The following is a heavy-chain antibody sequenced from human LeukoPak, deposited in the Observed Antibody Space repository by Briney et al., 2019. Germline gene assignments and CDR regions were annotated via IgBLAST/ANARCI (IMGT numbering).Heavy chain of an antibody. CDR1: GGSISSYY. CDR2: IYYSGST. V-gene: IGHV4-59*08. D-gene: IGHD5-18*01. Sequence: SETLSLTCTVSGGSISSYYWSWIRQPPGKGLEWIGYIYYSGSTNYNPSLKSRVTISVDTSKNQFSLKLSSVTAADTAVYYCAAVDTAMVTPPSYWGQGTLVTVSS. CDR3: AAVDTAMVTPPSY. J-gene: IGHJ4*02.